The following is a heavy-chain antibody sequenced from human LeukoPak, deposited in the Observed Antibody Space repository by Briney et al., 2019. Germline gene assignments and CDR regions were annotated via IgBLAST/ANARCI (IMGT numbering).Heavy chain of an antibody. J-gene: IGHJ6*03. CDR1: GYTFTGYY. V-gene: IGHV1-2*02. CDR3: AREHIVVVPAARRGARYYYYYMDV. Sequence: ASVKVSCKASGYTFTGYYMHWVRQAPGQGLEWMGWINPNSGGTNYAQKFQGRVTMTRDTSISTAYMELSRLRSDDTAVYYCAREHIVVVPAARRGARYYYYYMDVWGKGTTVTVSS. D-gene: IGHD2-2*01. CDR2: INPNSGGT.